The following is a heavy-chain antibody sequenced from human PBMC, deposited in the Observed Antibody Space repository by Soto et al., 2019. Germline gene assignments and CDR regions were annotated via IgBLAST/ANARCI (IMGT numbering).Heavy chain of an antibody. Sequence: QVHLVQSGAEVKKPGASVKVSCKASGYNFTSYDINWVRQAAGQGLEWMGWMNPKSGNAGSSQTFQGRVTMTRNTSLSTAYMELSSLHSDDTAVHYFVRGGPWQYYYYYMDVWADGTTVTVSS. CDR2: MNPKSGNA. CDR1: GYNFTSYD. CDR3: VRGGPWQYYYYYMDV. V-gene: IGHV1-8*01. J-gene: IGHJ6*03. D-gene: IGHD5-12*01.